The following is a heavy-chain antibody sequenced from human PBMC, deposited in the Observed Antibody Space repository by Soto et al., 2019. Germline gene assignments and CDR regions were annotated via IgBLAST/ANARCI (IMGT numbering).Heavy chain of an antibody. CDR3: AKRDLAY. CDR2: VSDSGGST. CDR1: GFTFSTYA. V-gene: IGHV3-23*01. J-gene: IGHJ4*02. Sequence: EVQLLESGGGLVQPGGSLRLSCVVSGFTFSTYAMSWVRQVPGKGLEWVSTVSDSGGSTYYADSVKGRFTISRDNSKNTLYLEVNTLKVEDTAIYYCAKRDLAYWGLGALVTVSS.